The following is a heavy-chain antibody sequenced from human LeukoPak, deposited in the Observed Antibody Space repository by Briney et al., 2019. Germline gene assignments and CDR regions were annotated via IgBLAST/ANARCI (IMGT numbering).Heavy chain of an antibody. CDR2: ISSSSSYI. V-gene: IGHV3-21*01. J-gene: IGHJ4*02. CDR1: GFTFSSYS. D-gene: IGHD3-22*01. Sequence: PGTPLRLSCAASGFTFSSYSMNWVRQAPGKGLEWVSSISSSSSYIYYADSVKGRFTISRDNAKNSLYLQMNSLRAEDTAVYYCARDLRRYYYDSSGPIDYWGQGTLVTVSS. CDR3: ARDLRRYYYDSSGPIDY.